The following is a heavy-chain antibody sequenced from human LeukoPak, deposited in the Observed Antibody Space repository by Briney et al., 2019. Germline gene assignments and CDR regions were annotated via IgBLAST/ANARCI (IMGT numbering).Heavy chain of an antibody. CDR3: AFLTVLMVYAEGNWFDP. V-gene: IGHV1-2*02. CDR2: INPNSGGT. D-gene: IGHD2-8*01. CDR1: GYTFTGYY. Sequence: ASVKVSCKASGYTFTGYYMHWVRQAPGQGLEWMGWINPNSGGTNYAQKFQGRVTMTRDTSISTAYMGLSRVRSDARDVYYCAFLTVLMVYAEGNWFDPWGQGTLVTVSS. J-gene: IGHJ5*02.